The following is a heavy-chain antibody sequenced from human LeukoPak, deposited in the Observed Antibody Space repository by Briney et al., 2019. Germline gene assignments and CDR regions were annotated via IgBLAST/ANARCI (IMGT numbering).Heavy chain of an antibody. CDR1: GFTFSSYG. J-gene: IGHJ4*02. Sequence: PGGSLRLSCAASGFTFSSYGMSWVRRGPGKGLEWVSGISGSGGTTYYADSVKGRFTISRDNSKNTLYLQMNSLRDEDTAVYYCAGSGRKFNFDYWGQGTLVTVSS. D-gene: IGHD6-19*01. CDR2: ISGSGGTT. V-gene: IGHV3-23*01. CDR3: AGSGRKFNFDY.